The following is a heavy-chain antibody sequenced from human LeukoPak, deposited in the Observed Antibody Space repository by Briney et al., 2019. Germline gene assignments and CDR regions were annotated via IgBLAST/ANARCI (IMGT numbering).Heavy chain of an antibody. CDR2: IYYSGST. Sequence: SGTLSLTCAVSGGSISSSNWWSWVRQPPGKGLEWIGEIYYSGSTNYNPSLKSRVTISVDKSKNQFSLKLSSVTAADTAVYYCARDLYDILTGYYLLRGAFDIWGQGTMVTVSS. D-gene: IGHD3-9*01. V-gene: IGHV4-4*02. CDR3: ARDLYDILTGYYLLRGAFDI. CDR1: GGSISSSNW. J-gene: IGHJ3*02.